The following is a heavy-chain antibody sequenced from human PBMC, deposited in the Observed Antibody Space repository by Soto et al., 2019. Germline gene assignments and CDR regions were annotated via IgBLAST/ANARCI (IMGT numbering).Heavy chain of an antibody. CDR1: GFTFSNAW. CDR3: TTDAVY. CDR2: IKSKTDGGTT. Sequence: EVQLVESGGGLVKPGGSLTLSCAASGFTFSNAWMSWVRQAPGKGLVWVGRIKSKTDGGTTEYVAPVKGRFTISRDDSKNTLYLQMSSLKIEDTGVYYCTTDAVYWGQGTLVTVSS. V-gene: IGHV3-15*01. J-gene: IGHJ4*02.